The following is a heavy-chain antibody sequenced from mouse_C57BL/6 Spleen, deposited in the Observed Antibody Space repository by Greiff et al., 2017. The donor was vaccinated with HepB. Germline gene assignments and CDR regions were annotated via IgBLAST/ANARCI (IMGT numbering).Heavy chain of an antibody. Sequence: EVKLEESGGGLVKPGGSLKLSCAASGFTFSSYAMSWVRQTPEKRLEWVATISDGGSYTYYPDNVKGRFTISRDNAKNNLYLQMSHLKSEDTAMYYCARDQLGRGYFDYWGQGTTLTVSS. D-gene: IGHD4-1*02. J-gene: IGHJ2*01. CDR1: GFTFSSYA. CDR2: ISDGGSYT. V-gene: IGHV5-4*01. CDR3: ARDQLGRGYFDY.